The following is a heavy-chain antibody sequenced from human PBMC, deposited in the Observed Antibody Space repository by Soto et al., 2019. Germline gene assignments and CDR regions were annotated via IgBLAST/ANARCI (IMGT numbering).Heavy chain of an antibody. J-gene: IGHJ5*02. D-gene: IGHD3-16*01. CDR3: AYTEGYDWFDP. V-gene: IGHV4-59*01. Sequence: PSETLSLTCPFSSASISSYYGSWIRQPPGKVLGWMGYIFYSGSTKYNPSLKSRVTISVDTSKNQFFMKVRSVTAADKSVYYCAYTEGYDWFDPWGQGTLVTVSS. CDR1: SASISSYY. CDR2: IFYSGST.